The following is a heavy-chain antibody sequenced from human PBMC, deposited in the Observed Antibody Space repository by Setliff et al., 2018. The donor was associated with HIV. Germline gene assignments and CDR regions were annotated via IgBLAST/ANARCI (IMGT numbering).Heavy chain of an antibody. CDR3: ARTLRAAAMGYFDY. Sequence: PSETLSLTCAVSGYSISSGYYWGWIRQPPGKGLEWIGSIYHSGSTYYNPSLKSRVTISVDTSKNQFSLKLTSVTAADTAVYYCARTLRAAAMGYFDYWGQGTPVTVSS. CDR1: GYSISSGYY. V-gene: IGHV4-38-2*01. CDR2: IYHSGST. J-gene: IGHJ4*02. D-gene: IGHD5-18*01.